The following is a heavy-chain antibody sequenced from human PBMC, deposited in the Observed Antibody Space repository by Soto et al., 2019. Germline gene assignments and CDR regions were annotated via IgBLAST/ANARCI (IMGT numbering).Heavy chain of an antibody. CDR3: ARVGGYCSSTSCLWFDP. CDR1: GGTFSSYA. J-gene: IGHJ5*02. CDR2: IIPIFGTA. Sequence: SVKVSCKASGGTFSSYAISWVRQAPGQGLEWMGGIIPIFGTANYAQKFQGRVTITADESTSTAYMELSSLRSEDTAVYYCARVGGYCSSTSCLWFDPWGQGTLVTVSS. V-gene: IGHV1-69*13. D-gene: IGHD2-2*01.